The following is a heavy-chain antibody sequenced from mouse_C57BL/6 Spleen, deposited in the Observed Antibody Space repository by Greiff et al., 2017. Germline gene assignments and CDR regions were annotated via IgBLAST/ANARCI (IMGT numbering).Heavy chain of an antibody. V-gene: IGHV14-4*01. CDR3: TTDGTHFDY. D-gene: IGHD2-1*01. J-gene: IGHJ2*01. CDR2: IDPENGDT. CDR1: GFNIKDDY. Sequence: VQLKQSGAELVRPGASVKLSCTASGFNIKDDYMHWVKQRPEQGLEWIGWIDPENGDTEYASKFQGKATITADTSSNTAYLQLSSLTSEDTAVYYCTTDGTHFDYWGQGTTLTVSS.